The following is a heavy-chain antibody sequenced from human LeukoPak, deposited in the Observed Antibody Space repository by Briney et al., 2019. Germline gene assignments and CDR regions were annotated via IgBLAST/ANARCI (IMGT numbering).Heavy chain of an antibody. J-gene: IGHJ4*02. D-gene: IGHD3-3*01. CDR1: GGSISSGGYS. CDR3: ARGPGYYSGFDY. CDR2: IYHSGST. V-gene: IGHV4-30-2*01. Sequence: PSETLSLTCAVPGGSISSGGYSWSWIRQPPGKGLEWIGYIYHSGSTYYNPSLKSRVTISVDRSKNQFSLKLSSVTAADTAVYYCARGPGYYSGFDYWGQGTLVTVSS.